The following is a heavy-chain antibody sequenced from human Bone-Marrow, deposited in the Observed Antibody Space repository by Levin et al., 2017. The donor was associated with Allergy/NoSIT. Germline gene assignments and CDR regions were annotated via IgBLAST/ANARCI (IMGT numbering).Heavy chain of an antibody. CDR2: INHSGST. J-gene: IGHJ4*02. Sequence: PSETLSLTCAVYGGSFSGYYWSWIRQPPGKGLEWIGEINHSGSTNYNPSLKSRVTISVDTSKNQFSLKLSSVTAADTAVYYCCVVPAAMPWKYLDYWGQGTLVTVSS. CDR3: CVVPAAMPWKYLDY. CDR1: GGSFSGYY. V-gene: IGHV4-34*01. D-gene: IGHD2-2*01.